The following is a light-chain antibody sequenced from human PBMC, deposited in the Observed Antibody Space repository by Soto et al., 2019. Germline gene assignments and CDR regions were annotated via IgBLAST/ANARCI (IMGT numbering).Light chain of an antibody. CDR3: CSYAGSWSYV. CDR1: SSDVGGYNY. V-gene: IGLV2-11*01. CDR2: DVN. J-gene: IGLJ1*01. Sequence: QSALTQPRSVSGSPGQSVTISCTGTSSDVGGYNYVSWYQQHPGKAPKLMIYDVNKRPSGVPDRFSGSKSGNTASLTISGLQAEDEADFYCCSYAGSWSYVFGSGTKVTVL.